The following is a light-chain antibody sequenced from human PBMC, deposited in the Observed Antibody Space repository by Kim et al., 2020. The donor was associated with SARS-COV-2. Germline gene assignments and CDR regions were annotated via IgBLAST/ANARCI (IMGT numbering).Light chain of an antibody. CDR3: QQYNNWWT. CDR2: GAS. J-gene: IGKJ2*01. V-gene: IGKV3-15*01. CDR1: QSVSSN. Sequence: LLVSPGESATLSCGASQSVSSNLAWYQKKPDQAPRLLIYGASTRATGIPARFSGSGSGTEFTLTISSLQSEDFAVYYCQQYNNWWTFGQGTKLEI.